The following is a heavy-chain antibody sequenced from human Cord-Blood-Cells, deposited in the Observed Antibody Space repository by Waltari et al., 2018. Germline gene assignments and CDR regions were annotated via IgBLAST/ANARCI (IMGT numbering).Heavy chain of an antibody. J-gene: IGHJ4*01. Sequence: QLQLVESGGCVVLPGRSLRLSSAASGFTFSSYGTQWSRPAPGQGLEWVAVISYDGSNKYYADAVKGRFTISRDNSKNTLYLQMNSLRAEDTAVYYCAKDQGEFLEWLLWTGFDYWGHGTLVTVSS. CDR1: GFTFSSYG. CDR3: AKDQGEFLEWLLWTGFDY. CDR2: ISYDGSNK. V-gene: IGHV3-30*18. D-gene: IGHD3-3*01.